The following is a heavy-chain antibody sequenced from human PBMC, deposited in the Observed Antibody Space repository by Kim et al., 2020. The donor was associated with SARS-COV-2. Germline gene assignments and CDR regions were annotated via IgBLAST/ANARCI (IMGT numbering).Heavy chain of an antibody. CDR1: GYSFSSYW. Sequence: GESLKISCRSSGYSFSSYWIGWVRQMPGKGLVWMGIIYPGDSDTRYSPSFQGQVTISADKSISTAYLQWSSLKASDTAMYYCARRRGWNTGSSFDYWGQGTLVTVSS. V-gene: IGHV5-51*01. CDR2: IYPGDSDT. D-gene: IGHD1-1*01. J-gene: IGHJ4*02. CDR3: ARRRGWNTGSSFDY.